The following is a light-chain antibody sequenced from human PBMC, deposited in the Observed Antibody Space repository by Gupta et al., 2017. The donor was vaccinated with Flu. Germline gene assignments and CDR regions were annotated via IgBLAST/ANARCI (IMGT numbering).Light chain of an antibody. V-gene: IGLV1-51*02. Sequence: QSVLTQPPSVSAAPGQKVTISCSGSSSNIGNNYVSWYQQLPGTAPTLLIYENNKRPSGIPDRFSGSKSGTSATLGITGLQTGDEADYYCGTWDSSLSVFYVFGTGTKVTVL. CDR3: GTWDSSLSVFYV. CDR1: SSNIGNNY. CDR2: ENN. J-gene: IGLJ1*01.